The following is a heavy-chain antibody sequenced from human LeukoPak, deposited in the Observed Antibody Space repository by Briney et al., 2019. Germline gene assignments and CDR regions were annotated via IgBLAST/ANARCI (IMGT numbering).Heavy chain of an antibody. D-gene: IGHD6-13*01. CDR3: ARGFSPGIAAAGTDYYYYYMDV. V-gene: IGHV1-8*03. J-gene: IGHJ6*03. CDR1: GYTFTSYD. Sequence: ASVKVSCKASGYTFTSYDINWVRQAPGQGLEWMGWMNPNSGNTGYAQKFQGRVTITRNTSISTAYMELSSLRSEDTAVYYCARGFSPGIAAAGTDYYYYYMDVWGKGTTVTVSS. CDR2: MNPNSGNT.